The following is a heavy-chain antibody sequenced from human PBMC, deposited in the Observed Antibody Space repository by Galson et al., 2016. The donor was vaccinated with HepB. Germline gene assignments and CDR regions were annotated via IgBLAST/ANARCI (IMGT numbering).Heavy chain of an antibody. CDR3: VREEESSGYQTEGYFDY. Sequence: SCKASGGTFSNSDLSWVRQAPGQGLEWMGGITPMFDIGNYAQKFQGRLTITADESTSTIYMDLTSPRPEDTAVYYCVREEESSGYQTEGYFDYWGQGTLVTVSS. J-gene: IGHJ4*02. D-gene: IGHD3-22*01. CDR2: ITPMFDIG. V-gene: IGHV1-69*01. CDR1: GGTFSNSD.